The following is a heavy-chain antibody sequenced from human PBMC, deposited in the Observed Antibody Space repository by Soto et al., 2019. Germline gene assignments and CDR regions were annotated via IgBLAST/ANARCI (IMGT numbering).Heavy chain of an antibody. CDR3: ARDGISGWSAVDWFDP. D-gene: IGHD6-19*01. CDR2: IYYSGST. V-gene: IGHV4-59*01. J-gene: IGHJ5*02. CDR1: GGSISSYY. Sequence: QVQLQESGPGLVKPSATVSLTCTVSGGSISSYYWSWIRQPPGKGLEWIGYIYYSGSTIYNPSLKSRVTISVDTSKNQFSLKLSSVTAADTAVYYCARDGISGWSAVDWFDPWGQGTLVTVSS.